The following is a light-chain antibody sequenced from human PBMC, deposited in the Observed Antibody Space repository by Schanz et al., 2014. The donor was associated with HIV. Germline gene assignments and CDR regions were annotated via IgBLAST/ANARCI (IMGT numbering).Light chain of an antibody. J-gene: IGLJ3*02. CDR2: NIN. Sequence: QSVLTQPPSASGTPGQRVTISCSGSSSNIGSNTVNWYQQLPGTAPKLLIYNINQRPSGVPDRFSGSKSGTSASLAISGLQSEDEADYYCTSYTSSTWVFGGGTQLTVL. CDR3: TSYTSSTWV. CDR1: SSNIGSNT. V-gene: IGLV1-44*01.